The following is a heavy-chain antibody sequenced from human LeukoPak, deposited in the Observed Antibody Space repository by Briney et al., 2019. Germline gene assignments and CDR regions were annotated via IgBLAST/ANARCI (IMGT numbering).Heavy chain of an antibody. D-gene: IGHD5-24*01. CDR2: IYTSGST. Sequence: RPSETPCLTCTVSGGSTSSGSYYWNWIRQPAGKGLEWIGRIYTSGSTNYNPSLKSRVTISVDTSKNQFSLKLSSVTAADTAVYYCARGGGYNPYYWGQGTLVTVSS. CDR3: ARGGGYNPYY. V-gene: IGHV4-61*02. CDR1: GGSTSSGSYY. J-gene: IGHJ4*02.